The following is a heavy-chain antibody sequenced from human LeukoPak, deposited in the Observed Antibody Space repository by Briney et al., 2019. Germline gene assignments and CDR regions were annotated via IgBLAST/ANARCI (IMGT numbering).Heavy chain of an antibody. Sequence: SETLSLTCTVSGGSISSYYWSWIRQPPGKGLEWIGYIYYSGSTNYNPSLKSRVTISVDTSKNQFSLKLSSVTAADTAVYYCARLEPERGWYIGYWGQGTLVTVSS. CDR2: IYYSGST. J-gene: IGHJ4*02. CDR3: ARLEPERGWYIGY. CDR1: GGSISSYY. D-gene: IGHD3-3*01. V-gene: IGHV4-59*01.